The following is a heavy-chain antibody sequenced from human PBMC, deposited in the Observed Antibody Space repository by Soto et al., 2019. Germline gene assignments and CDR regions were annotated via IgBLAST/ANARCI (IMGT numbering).Heavy chain of an antibody. J-gene: IGHJ4*02. V-gene: IGHV3-23*01. Sequence: GGSLRLSCAASGFTFISYAMSWVRQAPGKGLEWVSAISGSGGSTYYADSVKGRFTISRDNSKNTLYLQMNSLRAEDTAVYYCAKVDGSGSQSDYWGQGTLVTVSS. D-gene: IGHD3-10*01. CDR1: GFTFISYA. CDR3: AKVDGSGSQSDY. CDR2: ISGSGGST.